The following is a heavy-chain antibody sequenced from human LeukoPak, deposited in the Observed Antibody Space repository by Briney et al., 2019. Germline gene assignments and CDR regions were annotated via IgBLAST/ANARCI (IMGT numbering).Heavy chain of an antibody. J-gene: IGHJ4*02. CDR2: INHSGST. CDR1: GGSFSGYY. Sequence: PSETLSLTCAVYGGSFSGYYWSWIRQPPGKGLEWIGEINHSGSTNYNPSLKSRVTISVDTSKNQFSLKLSSVTAADTAVYYCARGSLSWDYGDYALVSEDWGQGTLVTVSS. CDR3: ARGSLSWDYGDYALVSED. V-gene: IGHV4-34*01. D-gene: IGHD4-17*01.